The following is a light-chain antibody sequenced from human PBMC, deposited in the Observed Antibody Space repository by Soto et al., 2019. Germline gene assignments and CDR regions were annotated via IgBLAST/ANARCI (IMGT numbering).Light chain of an antibody. J-gene: IGKJ1*01. CDR3: QQSYTSWWT. Sequence: DIPMSQSPPSLSASVGDRVTITFRASQTIRSWLAWYQQKPGKAPKLLIYAASSLQSWVPSRFSGSGSGTDFTLTISSLQPEDFATYYCQQSYTSWWTFGQGTKVDIK. CDR2: AAS. CDR1: QTIRSW. V-gene: IGKV1-39*01.